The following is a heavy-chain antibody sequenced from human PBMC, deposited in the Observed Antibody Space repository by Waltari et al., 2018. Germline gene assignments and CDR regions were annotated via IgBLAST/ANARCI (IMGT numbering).Heavy chain of an antibody. J-gene: IGHJ4*02. CDR2: ISSSGSTI. Sequence: EVQLVESGGGLVQPGGSLRLSCAASGFTFSSYEMTWVRQAPGKGLEWVSYISSSGSTIYYADSVKGRFTISRDNAKTSLYLQMNSLRAEDTAVYYCASTGTITMASGYWGQGTLVTVSS. CDR3: ASTGTITMASGY. D-gene: IGHD3-10*01. V-gene: IGHV3-48*03. CDR1: GFTFSSYE.